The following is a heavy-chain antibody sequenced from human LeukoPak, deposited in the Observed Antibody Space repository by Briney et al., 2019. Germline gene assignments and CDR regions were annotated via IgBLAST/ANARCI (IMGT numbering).Heavy chain of an antibody. D-gene: IGHD5-12*01. CDR3: ARFGTNLVATRDFDY. CDR1: GGSISSYY. J-gene: IGHJ4*02. Sequence: SETLSLTCTVSGGSISSYYWSWIRQPAGKGLEWIGRIYTSGSTNYNPSLKSRVTISVDTSKNQFSLKLSSVTAADTAVYYCARFGTNLVATRDFDYWGQGTLVTVSS. V-gene: IGHV4-4*07. CDR2: IYTSGST.